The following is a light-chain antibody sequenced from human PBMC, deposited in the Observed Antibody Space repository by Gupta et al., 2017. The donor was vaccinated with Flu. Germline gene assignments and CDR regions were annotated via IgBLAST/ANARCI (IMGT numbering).Light chain of an antibody. CDR2: GAS. J-gene: IGKJ1*01. CDR1: QSVSSSY. Sequence: EIVLTQSPRTLSLSPGERATLSCRASQSVSSSYLAWYQQKPGQAPRLLIYGASSRATGIPGRFSGSGSGTDFTLTISRLEPEDFAVYYCQQYGSSPRTFGQGTKVEIK. CDR3: QQYGSSPRT. V-gene: IGKV3-20*01.